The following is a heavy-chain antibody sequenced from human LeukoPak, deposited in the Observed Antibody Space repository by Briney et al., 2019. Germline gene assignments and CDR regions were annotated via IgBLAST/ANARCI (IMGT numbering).Heavy chain of an antibody. CDR3: ARTTVTTESGFGY. Sequence: ASVKVSCKASGGTFSSYAISWVRQAPGQGLEXXGGIIPIFGTANYAQKFQGRVTITADESTSTAYMELSSLRSEDTAVYYCARTTVTTESGFGYWGQGTLVTVSS. CDR2: IIPIFGTA. J-gene: IGHJ4*02. CDR1: GGTFSSYA. V-gene: IGHV1-69*01. D-gene: IGHD4-17*01.